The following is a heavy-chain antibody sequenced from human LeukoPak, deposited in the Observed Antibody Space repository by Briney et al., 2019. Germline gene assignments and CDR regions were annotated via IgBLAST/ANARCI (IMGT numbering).Heavy chain of an antibody. D-gene: IGHD4/OR15-4a*01. CDR1: AYSISSGYY. Sequence: SETLSLTCTVPAYSISSGYYWGWIRQPPGKGLEWIGNIYHSGTTYYSPSLKSRVSISVDRSKNQFSLELRSVTPADTAVYYCARVVEFQVLSFDPWGQGTLVTVSS. CDR2: IYHSGTT. V-gene: IGHV4-38-2*02. J-gene: IGHJ5*02. CDR3: ARVVEFQVLSFDP.